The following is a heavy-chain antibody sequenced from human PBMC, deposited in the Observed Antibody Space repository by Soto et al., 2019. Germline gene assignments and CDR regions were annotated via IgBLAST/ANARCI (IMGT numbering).Heavy chain of an antibody. D-gene: IGHD6-19*01. CDR2: ISYDGRNK. V-gene: IGHV3-30*18. J-gene: IGHJ6*02. CDR3: VKDGSSGWPYFYDMDV. Sequence: QSGGSPDLSFAALGFPSITLAIHWVRMVPAMGLECVAVISYDGRNKYYADAVKGRFTISRDNSKNTLYLQMSSLRAEDTAVYYCVKDGSSGWPYFYDMDVWGQGTTVTVSS. CDR1: GFPSITLA.